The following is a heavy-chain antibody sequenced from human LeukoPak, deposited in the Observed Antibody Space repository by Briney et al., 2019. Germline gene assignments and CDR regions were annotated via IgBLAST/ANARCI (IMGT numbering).Heavy chain of an antibody. CDR1: GSTFSSYG. V-gene: IGHV3-23*01. J-gene: IGHJ4*02. CDR3: AKSSKFYDSSGYYVGEKYYFDY. CDR2: ISASGTST. Sequence: GGSLRLSCAASGSTFSSYGMSWVRQAPGKGLEWVSAISASGTSTYYADSVKGRFTISRDNSKDTLYLQMNSMRAEDTAVYYCAKSSKFYDSSGYYVGEKYYFDYWGQGTLVTVSS. D-gene: IGHD3-22*01.